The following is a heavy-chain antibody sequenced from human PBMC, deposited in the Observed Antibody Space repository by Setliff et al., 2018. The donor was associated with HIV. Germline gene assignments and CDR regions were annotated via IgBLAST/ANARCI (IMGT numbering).Heavy chain of an antibody. J-gene: IGHJ1*01. CDR3: AQAQTSVSGSYYQYLQH. CDR1: GFMFNIYE. CDR2: ISSGSVNI. Sequence: PGGSLRLSCAASGFMFNIYEMNWVRQAPGKGLEWVSYISSGSVNIFYADSVKGRFTISRDNAKNSLYLQMNSLRAEDTAIYYCAQAQTSVSGSYYQYLQHWGQGTLVTVSS. V-gene: IGHV3-48*03. D-gene: IGHD3-10*01.